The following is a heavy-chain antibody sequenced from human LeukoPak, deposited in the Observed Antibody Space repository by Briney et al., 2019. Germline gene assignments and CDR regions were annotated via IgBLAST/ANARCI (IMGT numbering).Heavy chain of an antibody. D-gene: IGHD3-9*01. J-gene: IGHJ2*01. CDR3: ARFLKTGYWAHYWYFDL. Sequence: PGGSLRLSCAASGFTFSDYTMNWVRQAPGKGLEWVSSISSSSSYIDYADSVKGRFTISRDNAKSSLYLQMNSLRAEDTAVYYCARFLKTGYWAHYWYFDLWGRGTLVTVSS. V-gene: IGHV3-21*01. CDR2: ISSSSSYI. CDR1: GFTFSDYT.